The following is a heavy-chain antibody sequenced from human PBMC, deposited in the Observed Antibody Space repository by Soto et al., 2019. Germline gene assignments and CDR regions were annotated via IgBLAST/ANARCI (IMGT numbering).Heavy chain of an antibody. J-gene: IGHJ6*02. D-gene: IGHD2-8*02. V-gene: IGHV3-9*01. CDR3: AKSTGGTANGMGV. Sequence: EVQVVASGGGLVQPGRSLSLSCAASGFSFDDYAMHWVRQAPGEGLEWVSGISWNSGTIGYADSVNGRFTMSRDNAKNSLYLQMNSLRAEDTALYYCAKSTGGTANGMGVWSQGTTVTVSS. CDR1: GFSFDDYA. CDR2: ISWNSGTI.